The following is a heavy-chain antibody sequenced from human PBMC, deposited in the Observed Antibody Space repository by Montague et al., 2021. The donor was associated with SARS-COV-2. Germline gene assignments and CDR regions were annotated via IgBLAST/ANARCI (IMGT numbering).Heavy chain of an antibody. J-gene: IGHJ6*02. CDR1: GGSFSGYY. CDR2: INHSGST. D-gene: IGHD2-2*01. CDR3: TREGYQVLWSDYYYYDMDV. Sequence: SETLSLTRAVYGGSFSGYYWSWIRQPPGKGLEWIGEINHSGSTNYNPSLKSRVTISVDTSKNQFSLKLSSVTAADTAVYYCTREGYQVLWSDYYYYDMDVWGQGNTVTVSS. V-gene: IGHV4-34*01.